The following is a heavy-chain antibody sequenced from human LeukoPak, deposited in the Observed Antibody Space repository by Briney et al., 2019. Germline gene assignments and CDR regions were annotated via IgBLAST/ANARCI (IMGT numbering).Heavy chain of an antibody. J-gene: IGHJ4*02. V-gene: IGHV3-48*01. CDR3: AKPSGWHNDDY. Sequence: PGGSLRLSCAASGFTFSSYSMTWVRQAPGKGLEWVSYISSSSSTIYYADSVKGRFTISRDNAKNSLYLQMNSLRAEDTAVYYCAKPSGWHNDDYWGQGTLVTVSS. CDR1: GFTFSSYS. CDR2: ISSSSSTI. D-gene: IGHD6-19*01.